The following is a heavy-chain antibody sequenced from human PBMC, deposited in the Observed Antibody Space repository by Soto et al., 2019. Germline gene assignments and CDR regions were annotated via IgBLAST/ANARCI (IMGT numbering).Heavy chain of an antibody. Sequence: SETLSLTCTVSGGSISSSSYYWGWIRQPPGKGLEWIGTIYYSGSTYYNPSLKSRVTISVDTSKNQFSLKLSSVTAADTAVYYCARQVVPLKLTWFDLWGQGTLVTVSS. CDR1: GGSISSSSYY. V-gene: IGHV4-39*01. D-gene: IGHD2-15*01. CDR2: IYYSGST. J-gene: IGHJ5*02. CDR3: ARQVVPLKLTWFDL.